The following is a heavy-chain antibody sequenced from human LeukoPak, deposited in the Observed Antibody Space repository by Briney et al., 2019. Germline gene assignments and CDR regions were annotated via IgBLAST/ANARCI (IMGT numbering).Heavy chain of an antibody. CDR1: GGTFSSYA. Sequence: SVKVSCKASGGTFSSYAISWVRQAPGQGLEWMGRIIPILGIANYAQKFQGRVTITADKSTSTAYMELSSLRSEDTAVYYCARDLLFISGSYYDYWGQGTLVTVS. J-gene: IGHJ4*02. CDR2: IIPILGIA. CDR3: ARDLLFISGSYYDY. D-gene: IGHD1-26*01. V-gene: IGHV1-69*04.